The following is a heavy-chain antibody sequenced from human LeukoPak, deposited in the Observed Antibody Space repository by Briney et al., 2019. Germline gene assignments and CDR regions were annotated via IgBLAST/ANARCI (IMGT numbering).Heavy chain of an antibody. CDR1: GGSISSSSYY. CDR2: IYYSGST. V-gene: IGHV4-39*07. Sequence: VKPSETLSLTCTVSGGSISSSSYYWGWIRQPPGKGLEWIGSIYYSGSTYYNPSLKSRVTISVDTSKNQFSLKLSSVTAADTAVYYCARVTLNYGTYFDYWGQGTLVTVSS. J-gene: IGHJ4*02. CDR3: ARVTLNYGTYFDY. D-gene: IGHD1-7*01.